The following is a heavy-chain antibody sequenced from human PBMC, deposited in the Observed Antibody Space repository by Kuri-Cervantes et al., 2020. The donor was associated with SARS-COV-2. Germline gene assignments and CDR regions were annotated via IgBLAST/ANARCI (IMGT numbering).Heavy chain of an antibody. CDR3: ARASYQQLVHGWYFDL. Sequence: SVKVSCKASGGTFSSYAISWVRQAPGQGLEWMGGIIPIFGTANYAQKFQGRVTITADKSTSTAYMELSSLRSEDTAVYYCARASYQQLVHGWYFDLWGRGTLVTVSS. J-gene: IGHJ2*01. CDR2: IIPIFGTA. V-gene: IGHV1-69*06. CDR1: GGTFSSYA. D-gene: IGHD6-13*01.